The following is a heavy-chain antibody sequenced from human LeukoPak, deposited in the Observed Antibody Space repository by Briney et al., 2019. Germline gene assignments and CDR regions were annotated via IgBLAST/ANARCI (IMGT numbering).Heavy chain of an antibody. CDR3: ARHRTTYYYDY. CDR2: IYPDDSDT. J-gene: IGHJ4*02. V-gene: IGHV5-51*01. CDR1: GYSLAPYW. D-gene: IGHD1-14*01. Sequence: GESLKISCKGSGYSLAPYWIAWVRQMPGKGLEWMGIIYPDDSDTRYSPSFQGQVTMSADKSISTAYLQWSSLKASDTAMYYCARHRTTYYYDYWGQGTLVTVSS.